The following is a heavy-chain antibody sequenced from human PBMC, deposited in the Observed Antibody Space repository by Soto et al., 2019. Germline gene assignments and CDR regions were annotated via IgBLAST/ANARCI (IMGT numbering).Heavy chain of an antibody. CDR1: GYTFTSYG. J-gene: IGHJ6*04. CDR3: ARGKSGRSKTTSSTLDV. CDR2: ISAYNGNT. V-gene: IGHV1-18*01. D-gene: IGHD4-17*01. Sequence: ASVKVSCKASGYTFTSYGISWVRQAPGQGLEWMGWISAYNGNTNYAQKLQGRVTMTTDTSTSTAYMELRSLRSDDTAVYYCARGKSGRSKTTSSTLDVWGKGTTVTVSS.